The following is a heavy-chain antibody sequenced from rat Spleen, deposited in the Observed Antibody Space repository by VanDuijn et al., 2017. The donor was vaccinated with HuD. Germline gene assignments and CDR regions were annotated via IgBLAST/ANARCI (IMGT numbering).Heavy chain of an antibody. J-gene: IGHJ3*01. Sequence: QVQLKESGPGLVQPSQTLSLTCTVSGFSLTSNGISWVRQPPGKGLEWIPTMSSGGFTYYNSVLKSRLSISRDTSKSQVFLKMNSLQTEDTAIYFCTRDHSYWGSYYPGGFAYWGQGTLVTVSS. CDR3: TRDHSYWGSYYPGGFAY. V-gene: IGHV2S12*01. CDR2: MSSGGFT. CDR1: GFSLTSNG. D-gene: IGHD1-12*02.